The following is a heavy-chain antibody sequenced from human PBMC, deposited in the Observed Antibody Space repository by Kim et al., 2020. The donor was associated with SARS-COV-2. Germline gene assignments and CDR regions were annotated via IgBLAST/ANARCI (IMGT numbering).Heavy chain of an antibody. D-gene: IGHD3-10*01. CDR2: VSSDGRRK. CDR1: GFTFSTLG. V-gene: IGHV3-30*18. CDR3: AKMKDTGIHYLDY. Sequence: GGSLRLSCAASGFTFSTLGMYWVRQAPGKGLEWVAVVSSDGRRKYYADSVKGRFTISRDNSMNTLYLEMNSLKPEDTALYYCAKMKDTGIHYLDYWGQGTLVTVSS. J-gene: IGHJ4*02.